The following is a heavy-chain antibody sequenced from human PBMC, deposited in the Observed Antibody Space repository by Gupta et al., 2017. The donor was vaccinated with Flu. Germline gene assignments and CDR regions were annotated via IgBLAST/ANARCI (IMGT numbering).Heavy chain of an antibody. V-gene: IGHV4-39*01. D-gene: IGHD2-2*01. Sequence: QLQLQESAPGLVKPSETLSLTCTVSGGSISSGTYYWGWIRQPPGMRLEWIGSIYYSGSTYYNPSLKSRVTISVDTSKNQFSLKLSSVTAADTAVYYCARQDYCSSTSCYPFAYWGQGALVTVSS. CDR1: GGSISSGTYY. CDR2: IYYSGST. CDR3: ARQDYCSSTSCYPFAY. J-gene: IGHJ4*02.